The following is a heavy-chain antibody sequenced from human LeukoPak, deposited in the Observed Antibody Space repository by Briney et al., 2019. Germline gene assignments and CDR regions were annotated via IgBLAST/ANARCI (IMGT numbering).Heavy chain of an antibody. CDR3: ARGSGAQGRRWDY. Sequence: ASVKVSCKASGYTFTSYYMHWVRQAPRQGLEWMGIINPSGGSTSYTQKFQGRVTMTRDTSTSTVYMELSSLRSEDTAAYYCARGSGAQGRRWDYWGQGTLVTVSS. D-gene: IGHD1-26*01. CDR2: INPSGGST. V-gene: IGHV1-46*03. CDR1: GYTFTSYY. J-gene: IGHJ4*02.